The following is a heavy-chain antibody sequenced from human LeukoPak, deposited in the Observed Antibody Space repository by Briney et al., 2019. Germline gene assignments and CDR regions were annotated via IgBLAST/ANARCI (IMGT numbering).Heavy chain of an antibody. CDR2: INPNSGGT. CDR1: GYTFTGYY. D-gene: IGHD3-3*01. J-gene: IGHJ5*02. Sequence: ASVKVSCKAFGYTFTGYYMHWVRQAPGQGLEWMGWINPNSGGTNYAQKFQGRVTMTRDTSISTAYMELSRLRSDDTAVYYCARDPYYDFWSGSQLLNFWFDPWGQGTLVTVSS. CDR3: ARDPYYDFWSGSQLLNFWFDP. V-gene: IGHV1-2*02.